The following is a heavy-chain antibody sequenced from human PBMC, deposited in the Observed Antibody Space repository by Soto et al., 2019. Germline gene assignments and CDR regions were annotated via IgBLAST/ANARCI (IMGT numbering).Heavy chain of an antibody. CDR3: AKEMGDYYDSSGSWFDP. D-gene: IGHD3-22*01. J-gene: IGHJ5*02. CDR1: GFTFSSYV. V-gene: IGHV3-23*04. Sequence: EVQLVESGGGLVQPGGSLRLSCATSGFTFSSYVMSWVRQAPGKGLEWVSGISGSGDNTYYADSVKGRFTISRDNSKNTLFLQMNSLRAEDTALYFCAKEMGDYYDSSGSWFDPWGQGTLVTVSS. CDR2: ISGSGDNT.